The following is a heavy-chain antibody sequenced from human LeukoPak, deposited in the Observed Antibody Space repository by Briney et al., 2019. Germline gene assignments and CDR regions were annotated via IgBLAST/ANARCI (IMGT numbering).Heavy chain of an antibody. V-gene: IGHV1-8*03. CDR2: MNPNRGNT. CDR3: AREAAAEQYFQH. CDR1: GYTFTSYD. Sequence: GASVKVSCKASGYTFTSYDINWVRQATGQGLEWMGWMNPNRGNTGYAQKFQGRVTITRNTSISTAYMELSSLRSDDTAVYYCAREAAAEQYFQHWGQGTLVTVSS. D-gene: IGHD6-13*01. J-gene: IGHJ1*01.